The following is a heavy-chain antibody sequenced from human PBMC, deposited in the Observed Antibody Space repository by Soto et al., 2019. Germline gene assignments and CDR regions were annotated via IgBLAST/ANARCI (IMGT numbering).Heavy chain of an antibody. CDR3: AKDGPYRGHYYYYMDV. J-gene: IGHJ6*03. Sequence: QVQLVESGGGVVQPGRSLRLSCAASGFTFSSYGMHWVRQAPGKGLEWVAVISCDGSNKYYADSVKGRFTISRDNSKNTLYLQMNSLRAEDTAVYYCAKDGPYRGHYYYYMDVWGKGTTVTVSS. CDR1: GFTFSSYG. CDR2: ISCDGSNK. D-gene: IGHD1-1*01. V-gene: IGHV3-30*18.